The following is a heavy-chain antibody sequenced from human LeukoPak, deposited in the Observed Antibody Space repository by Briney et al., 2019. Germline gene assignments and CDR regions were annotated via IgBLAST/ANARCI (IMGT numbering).Heavy chain of an antibody. CDR2: INPNSGGT. V-gene: IGHV1-2*02. CDR3: AREYSSGYKPFDP. CDR1: GYTFTGYY. J-gene: IGHJ5*02. Sequence: ASVKVSCKASGYTFTGYYMHWVRQAPGQGLEWMGWINPNSGGTNYAQKFQGRVTMTRDTSISTAYMELSRLRSDDTAVYYCAREYSSGYKPFDPWGQGTLVTVSS. D-gene: IGHD6-19*01.